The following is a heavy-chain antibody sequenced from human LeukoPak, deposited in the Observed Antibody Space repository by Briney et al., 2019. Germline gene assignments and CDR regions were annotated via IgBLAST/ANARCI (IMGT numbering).Heavy chain of an antibody. V-gene: IGHV3-74*01. D-gene: IGHD4-17*01. CDR1: GFTSSSYW. CDR3: ARGQGPYGWFDP. CDR2: INSDGSNT. J-gene: IGHJ5*02. Sequence: PGGSLRLSCAASGFTSSSYWMHWVRQAPGKGLVWVSRINSDGSNTNYADSVKGRSTISRDNAKNTVYLQMNSLRAEDTAVYYCARGQGPYGWFDPWGQGTLVTVSS.